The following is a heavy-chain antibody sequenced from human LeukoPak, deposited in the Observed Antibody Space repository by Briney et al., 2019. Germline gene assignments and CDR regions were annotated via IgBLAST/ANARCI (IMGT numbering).Heavy chain of an antibody. J-gene: IGHJ4*02. CDR2: INHSGST. CDR1: GGSFSGYY. V-gene: IGHV4-34*01. D-gene: IGHD3-3*01. Sequence: SETLSLTCAVYGGSFSGYYWSWIRQPPGKGLEWIGEINHSGSTNYNPSLKSRATISVDTSKNQFTLKLCSVTAAETAVYYCARRDDFWSGYSFDYWGQGTLVTVSS. CDR3: ARRDDFWSGYSFDY.